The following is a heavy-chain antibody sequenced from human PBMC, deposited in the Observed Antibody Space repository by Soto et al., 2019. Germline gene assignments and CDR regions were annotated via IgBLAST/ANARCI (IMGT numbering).Heavy chain of an antibody. D-gene: IGHD3-22*01. V-gene: IGHV1-69*13. CDR1: GGTFSSYA. J-gene: IGHJ3*02. CDR2: IIPIFGTA. CDR3: ARGFYDSSAFDAFDI. Sequence: ASVKVSCKASGGTFSSYAISWVRQAPGQGLEWMGGIIPIFGTANYAQKFQGRVTITADESTSTAYMELSSLRSEDTAVYYCARGFYDSSAFDAFDIWGQGTMVTVSS.